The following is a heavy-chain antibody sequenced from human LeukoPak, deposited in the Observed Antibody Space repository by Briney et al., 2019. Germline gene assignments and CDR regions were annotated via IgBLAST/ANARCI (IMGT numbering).Heavy chain of an antibody. J-gene: IGHJ4*02. V-gene: IGHV1-69*05. CDR2: IIPIFGTA. Sequence: GASVKVSCKASGGTFGSYAISWVRQAPGQGLEWMGRIIPIFGTANYAQKFQGRVTITTDESTSTAYMELSSLRSEDTAVYYCASSPQTPYYDFWSGLVFDYWGQGTLVTVSS. CDR3: ASSPQTPYYDFWSGLVFDY. D-gene: IGHD3-3*01. CDR1: GGTFGSYA.